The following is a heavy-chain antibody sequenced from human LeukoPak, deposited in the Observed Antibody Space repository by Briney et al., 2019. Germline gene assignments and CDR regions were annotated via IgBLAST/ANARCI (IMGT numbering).Heavy chain of an antibody. D-gene: IGHD3-22*01. CDR3: ARSRRYDSSGYFDY. Sequence: PSETLSLTCTVSGGSVSSGSYYWSWVRQPPGKGLEWIGYIYYSGSTNYNPSLKSRVTISVDTSKNQFSLKLSSVTAADTAVYYCARSRRYDSSGYFDYWGQGTLVTVPS. CDR2: IYYSGST. J-gene: IGHJ4*02. V-gene: IGHV4-61*01. CDR1: GGSVSSGSYY.